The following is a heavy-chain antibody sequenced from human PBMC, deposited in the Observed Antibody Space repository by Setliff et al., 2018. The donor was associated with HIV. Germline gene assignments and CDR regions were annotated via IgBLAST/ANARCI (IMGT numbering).Heavy chain of an antibody. D-gene: IGHD7-27*01. CDR1: GDSITNSMHY. CDR2: IHYNDGKT. V-gene: IGHV4-39*02. Sequence: PSETLSLTCTVSGDSITNSMHYWSWIRQPPGKGLEFIGSIHYNDGKTYYNAALRSRVTISADTSKNSLFLQMNNLTSEDTAVYYCARDPGAHKWGTIRYHFDSWGQGTLVTVSS. CDR3: ARDPGAHKWGTIRYHFDS. J-gene: IGHJ4*02.